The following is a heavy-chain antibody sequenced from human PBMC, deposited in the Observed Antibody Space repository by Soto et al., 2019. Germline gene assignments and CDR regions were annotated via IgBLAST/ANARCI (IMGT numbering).Heavy chain of an antibody. CDR2: IWYDGSNK. J-gene: IGHJ4*02. CDR3: AREASYYDFCSGYPQYYFDY. CDR1: GFTFSSYG. D-gene: IGHD3-3*01. V-gene: IGHV3-33*01. Sequence: VQLVESGGGVVQPGRSLRFSCAASGFTFSSYGMHWVRQAPGKGLEWVAVIWYDGSNKYYADSVKGRFTISRDNSKNTLYLQMNSLRVEDTAVYYCAREASYYDFCSGYPQYYFDYWGQGTLVTVSS.